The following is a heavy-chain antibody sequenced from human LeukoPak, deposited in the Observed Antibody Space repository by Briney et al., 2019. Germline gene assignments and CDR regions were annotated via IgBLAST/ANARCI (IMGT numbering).Heavy chain of an antibody. V-gene: IGHV1-2*02. CDR2: INPNSGGT. CDR3: ARVGRYYDSSGYYYVLDY. Sequence: GASVKVSCKASGYTFTGYYMHWVRQAPGQGLEWMGWINPNSGGTNYAQKFQGRVTMTRDTSISTAYMELSSLRSEDTAVYYCARVGRYYDSSGYYYVLDYWGQGTLVTVSS. CDR1: GYTFTGYY. D-gene: IGHD3-22*01. J-gene: IGHJ4*02.